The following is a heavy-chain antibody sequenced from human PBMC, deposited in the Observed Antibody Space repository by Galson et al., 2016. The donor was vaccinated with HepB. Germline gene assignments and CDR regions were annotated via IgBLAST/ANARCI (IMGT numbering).Heavy chain of an antibody. CDR3: AKPFTTADNFYQFGMDV. CDR1: GFTFSNYV. Sequence: SLRLSCAASGFTFSNYVMTWVRQSPGKGLEWVSRIGGPGRSKDYTDSVNGRFTIFRDNSKNTLYLQIDSLRSEDTAVYYCAKPFTTADNFYQFGMDVWGKGTTVTVSS. CDR2: IGGPGRSK. J-gene: IGHJ6*04. D-gene: IGHD1-1*01. V-gene: IGHV3-23*01.